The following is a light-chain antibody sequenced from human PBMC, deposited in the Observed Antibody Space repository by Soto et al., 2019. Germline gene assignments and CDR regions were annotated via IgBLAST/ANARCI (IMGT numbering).Light chain of an antibody. J-gene: IGKJ1*01. V-gene: IGKV3-11*01. CDR3: QQRNNWPWT. CDR1: QSVSDY. Sequence: EVVLTQSPATLSLSPGERATLSCRASQSVSDYTAWFQQKPGQPPRLVIYEASNRATGIPYRFSGSGSGTDFTLTISSLDPEDFAVYYCQQRNNWPWTFGQGTKVEIK. CDR2: EAS.